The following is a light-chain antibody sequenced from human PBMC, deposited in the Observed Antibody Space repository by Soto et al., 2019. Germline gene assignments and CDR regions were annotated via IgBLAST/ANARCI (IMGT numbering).Light chain of an antibody. V-gene: IGKV4-1*01. Sequence: DIVMTQSPDSLAVSLGERATINCKSSQSVLYSSNNKNYLAWYQQKPGQPPTLLIYWASTRESGVPDRFSGSGSGPDFPLTISSLQAEDVAVYYCQQYFRPWTFGQGTKVEIK. J-gene: IGKJ1*01. CDR3: QQYFRPWT. CDR2: WAS. CDR1: QSVLYSSNNKNY.